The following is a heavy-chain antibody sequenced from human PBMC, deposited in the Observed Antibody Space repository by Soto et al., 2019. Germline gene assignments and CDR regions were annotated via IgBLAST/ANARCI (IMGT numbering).Heavy chain of an antibody. CDR3: TKSRSAMIYYFDF. Sequence: GGALRLSCAASGFTVSNYAMNWVRQAPGKGLEWVSGISATGVKTYSADSVKGRFTMSRDNSKDTVYLEMNSLRAEDTAVYYCTKSRSAMIYYFDFWGLGALGTVSS. CDR2: ISATGVKT. CDR1: GFTVSNYA. J-gene: IGHJ4*02. D-gene: IGHD3-22*01. V-gene: IGHV3-23*01.